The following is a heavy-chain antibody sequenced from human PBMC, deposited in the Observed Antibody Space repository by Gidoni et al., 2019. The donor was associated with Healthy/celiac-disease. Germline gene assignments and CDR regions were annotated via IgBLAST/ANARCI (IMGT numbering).Heavy chain of an antibody. CDR1: GGSISSSSYY. V-gene: IGHV4-39*01. CDR2: IYYSGST. CDR3: ARKMVITTVGHNWFDP. D-gene: IGHD3-22*01. J-gene: IGHJ5*02. Sequence: QLQLQESGPGLVKPSETLSLTCTVSGGSISSSSYYWGWIRQPPGKGLEWIGSIYYSGSTYYNPSLKSRVTISVDTSKNQFSLKLSSVTAADTAVYYCARKMVITTVGHNWFDPWGQGTLVTVSS.